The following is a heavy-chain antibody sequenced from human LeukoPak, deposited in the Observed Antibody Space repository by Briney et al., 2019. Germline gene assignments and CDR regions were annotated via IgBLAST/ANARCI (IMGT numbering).Heavy chain of an antibody. CDR2: ISGSGGST. CDR3: AKASSAAGSYYYYYYYGMDV. Sequence: GSLRLSCAASGFTFSSYAMSWVRQAPGKGLEWVSAISGSGGSTYYAGSVKGRFTISRDNSKNTLYLQMNSLRAEDTAVYYCAKASSAAGSYYYYYYYGMDVWGQGTTVTVSS. CDR1: GFTFSSYA. D-gene: IGHD6-13*01. V-gene: IGHV3-23*01. J-gene: IGHJ6*02.